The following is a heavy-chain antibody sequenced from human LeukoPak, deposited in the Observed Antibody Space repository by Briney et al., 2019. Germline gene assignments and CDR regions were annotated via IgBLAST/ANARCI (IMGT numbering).Heavy chain of an antibody. CDR3: AKGSAYYNSWFDS. CDR2: ISSGAGTT. J-gene: IGHJ5*01. CDR1: GFTFSSYS. Sequence: GRSLRLSCAASGFTFSSYSMNWVRQAPGKGLEWVSYISSGAGTTYYADSVKGRFTISRDNAKNSLDLQMNSLRDEDTAVYFCAKGSAYYNSWFDSWGQGTLVTVSS. V-gene: IGHV3-48*02. D-gene: IGHD2-21*01.